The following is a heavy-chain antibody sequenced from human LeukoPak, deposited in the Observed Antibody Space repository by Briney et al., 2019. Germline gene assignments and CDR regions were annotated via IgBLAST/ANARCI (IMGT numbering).Heavy chain of an antibody. CDR1: GGSISSSSYY. CDR2: IYYSGST. Sequence: SETLSLTCTVSGGSISSSSYYWGWIRQPPGKGLEWIGSIYYSGSTYYNPSLKSRVTISVDTSKNQFSLKLSSVTAADTAVYYCARDTLGDNTPYYFDYWGQGTLVTVSS. CDR3: ARDTLGDNTPYYFDY. V-gene: IGHV4-39*07. D-gene: IGHD2-15*01. J-gene: IGHJ4*02.